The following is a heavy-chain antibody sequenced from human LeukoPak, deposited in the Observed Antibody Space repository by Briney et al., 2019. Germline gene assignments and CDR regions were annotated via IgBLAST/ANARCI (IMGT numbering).Heavy chain of an antibody. CDR3: ARAFEYYYDSDGYYPAGY. D-gene: IGHD3-22*01. Sequence: PGGSLRLSCVASGFTFSSYWMHWVRQVPGKGLVWVSRISRDGVTTKYADSVKSRFTISIDNAKNTLFLHMNSLRVEDTAVYYCARAFEYYYDSDGYYPAGYWGQGSLVIVSS. CDR1: GFTFSSYW. V-gene: IGHV3-74*01. CDR2: ISRDGVTT. J-gene: IGHJ4*02.